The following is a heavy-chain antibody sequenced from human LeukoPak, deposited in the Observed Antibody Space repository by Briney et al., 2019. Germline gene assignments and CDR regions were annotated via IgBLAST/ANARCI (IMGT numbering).Heavy chain of an antibody. CDR2: IIPILDIA. Sequence: SVKVSCKASGGTFSSYAISWVRQAPGQGLEWMGRIIPILDIANYAQKFQGRVTITADKSTSTAYMELSSLRSEDTAVYYCARDANSKYSSGWAIDYWGQGTLVTVSS. J-gene: IGHJ4*02. CDR3: ARDANSKYSSGWAIDY. V-gene: IGHV1-69*04. CDR1: GGTFSSYA. D-gene: IGHD6-19*01.